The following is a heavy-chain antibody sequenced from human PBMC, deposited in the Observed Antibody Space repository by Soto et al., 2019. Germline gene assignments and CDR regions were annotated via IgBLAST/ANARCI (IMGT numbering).Heavy chain of an antibody. D-gene: IGHD6-13*01. CDR1: GFSISNLW. V-gene: IGHV3-7*02. Sequence: GGSLRLSCAASGFSISNLWMSWVRQAPGKGLEWVAHINEDGGDTYYVDSVRGRFTISRDNAKKSVFLQMNSLRVEDTAVFYCVSWGKGGSWSHFWGQGTLVTVSS. J-gene: IGHJ4*02. CDR2: INEDGGDT. CDR3: VSWGKGGSWSHF.